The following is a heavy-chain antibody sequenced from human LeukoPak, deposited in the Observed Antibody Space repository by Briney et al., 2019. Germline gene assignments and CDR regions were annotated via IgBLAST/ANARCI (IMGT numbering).Heavy chain of an antibody. CDR3: AREGSQPFYGMDV. J-gene: IGHJ6*02. V-gene: IGHV1-69*13. CDR1: GGTFSSYA. D-gene: IGHD3-10*01. Sequence: GASVKVSCKASGGTFSSYAISWVRQAPGQGLEWMGGIIPIFGTANYAQKFQGRVTITADESTSTAYTELSSLRSEDTAVYYCAREGSQPFYGMDVWGQGTTVTVSS. CDR2: IIPIFGTA.